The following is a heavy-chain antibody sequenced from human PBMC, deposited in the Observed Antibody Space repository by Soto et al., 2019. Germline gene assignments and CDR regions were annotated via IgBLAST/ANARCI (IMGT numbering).Heavy chain of an antibody. V-gene: IGHV3-30*18. Sequence: QVQLVESGGGVVQPGRSLRLSCAASGFTFSSYGMHWVRQAPGKGLEWVAVISYDGSNKYYADSVKGRFTISRDNSKNTLYLQMNSLRAEDTAVYYCAKDLNSGKPRPRGYYFDYWGQGTLVTVSS. D-gene: IGHD6-6*01. J-gene: IGHJ4*02. CDR3: AKDLNSGKPRPRGYYFDY. CDR1: GFTFSSYG. CDR2: ISYDGSNK.